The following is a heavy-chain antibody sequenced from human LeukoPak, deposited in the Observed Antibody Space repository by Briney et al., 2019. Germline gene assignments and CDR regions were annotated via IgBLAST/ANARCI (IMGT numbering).Heavy chain of an antibody. CDR1: GFTFSSYG. D-gene: IGHD3-22*01. Sequence: GGSLRLSCAASGFTFSSYGMHWVRQAPDKGLEWVAFIRHDGSNKYYANSVKGRFTISRDNSKNTLYLQMNRLRAEDTAVYYCAKVSYYYDSSGYLGYMDVWGKGTTVTVSS. CDR3: AKVSYYYDSSGYLGYMDV. J-gene: IGHJ6*03. CDR2: IRHDGSNK. V-gene: IGHV3-30*02.